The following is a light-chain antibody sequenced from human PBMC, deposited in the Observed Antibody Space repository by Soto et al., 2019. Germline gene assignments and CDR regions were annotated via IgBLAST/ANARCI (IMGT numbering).Light chain of an antibody. J-gene: IGLJ1*01. CDR2: EGS. Sequence: QSALTQPASVSGSPGQSITISCIGTSSDVGSYNLVSWYQQHPGKGPKLMIYEGSKRPSGVSNRFSGSKSGNTASLTISGLQAEDEADYYCCSYAGSSTFYVFGTGTKVTVL. CDR3: CSYAGSSTFYV. CDR1: SSDVGSYNL. V-gene: IGLV2-23*03.